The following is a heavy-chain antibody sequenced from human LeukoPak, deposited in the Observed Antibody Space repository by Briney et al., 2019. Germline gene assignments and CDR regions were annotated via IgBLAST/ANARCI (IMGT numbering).Heavy chain of an antibody. Sequence: GESLKISCKVSGYTFTTYWIGWVRQMPGKGLEWMGIIDPDDSQSSYSPSFEGQVTISVDKSIRTAYLQWDSLKTSDTAMYYCARPIATVTTYAFDIWGQGTMVTVSS. CDR3: ARPIATVTTYAFDI. D-gene: IGHD4-17*01. CDR1: GYTFTTYW. V-gene: IGHV5-51*01. J-gene: IGHJ3*02. CDR2: IDPDDSQS.